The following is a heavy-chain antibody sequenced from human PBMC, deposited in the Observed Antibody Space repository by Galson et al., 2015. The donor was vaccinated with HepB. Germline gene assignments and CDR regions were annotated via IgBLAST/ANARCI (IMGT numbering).Heavy chain of an antibody. CDR1: GGSVSSGSYY. Sequence: SETLSLTCAVSGGSVSSGSYYWSWIRQPPGKGLEWIGYIYYSGSTNYNPSLKSRVTISVDTSKNQFSLKLSSVTAADTAVYYCARSPGYGGNRPYWYFDLWGRGTLVTVSS. CDR2: IYYSGST. V-gene: IGHV4-61*01. CDR3: ARSPGYGGNRPYWYFDL. D-gene: IGHD4-23*01. J-gene: IGHJ2*01.